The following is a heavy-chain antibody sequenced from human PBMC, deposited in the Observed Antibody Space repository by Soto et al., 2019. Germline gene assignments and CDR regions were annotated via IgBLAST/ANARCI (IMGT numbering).Heavy chain of an antibody. V-gene: IGHV1-69*01. Sequence: QVQLVQSETEVKKPGSAVKVSCKASGGTFNTYAMNWVRQAPGQGLEWMGGIIPMFDTPRYAQKFQGRVTITVDESTTTAYMELSSLRSDDTAVYYCTRSIGSGGVIGGLDYWGEGTLGTVSS. CDR3: TRSIGSGGVIGGLDY. CDR1: GGTFNTYA. J-gene: IGHJ4*02. CDR2: IIPMFDTP. D-gene: IGHD3-16*02.